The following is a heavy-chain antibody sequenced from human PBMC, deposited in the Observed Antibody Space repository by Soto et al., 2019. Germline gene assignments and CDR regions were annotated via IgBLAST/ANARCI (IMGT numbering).Heavy chain of an antibody. CDR1: GGSISSYY. V-gene: IGHV4-59*01. D-gene: IGHD1-26*01. CDR3: ARQRGGRNYYGQHYGMDV. CDR2: IYYSGST. Sequence: QVQLQESGPGLVKPSETLSLTCTVSGGSISSYYWSWIRQPPGKGLEWIGYIYYSGSTNYNPSLKSRVNISVDTSKNQFSLKLSAVTAADTAVYYCARQRGGRNYYGQHYGMDVWGQGTTVTVSS. J-gene: IGHJ6*01.